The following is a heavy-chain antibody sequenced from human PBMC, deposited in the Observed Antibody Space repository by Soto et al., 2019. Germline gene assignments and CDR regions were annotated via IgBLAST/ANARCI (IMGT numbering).Heavy chain of an antibody. D-gene: IGHD3-10*01. V-gene: IGHV3-66*01. Sequence: EVQLVESGGGLVQPGGSLRLSCAASGFTVSSNYMSWVRQAPGKGLEWVSVIYSGGSTYYADPVKGRFTISRDNSKNTLYLQMNSLRAEDTAVYYCASPYGSGSYRNYYYYMDVWGKGTTVTVSS. CDR1: GFTVSSNY. CDR3: ASPYGSGSYRNYYYYMDV. J-gene: IGHJ6*03. CDR2: IYSGGST.